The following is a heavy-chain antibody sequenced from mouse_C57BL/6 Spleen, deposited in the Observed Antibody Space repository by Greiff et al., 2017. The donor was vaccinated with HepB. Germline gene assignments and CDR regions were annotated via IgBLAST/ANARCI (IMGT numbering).Heavy chain of an antibody. V-gene: IGHV1-72*01. Sequence: QVHVKQPGAELVKPGASVKLSCKASGYTFTSYWMHWVKQRPGRGLEWIGRIDPNSGGTKYNEKFKSKATLTVDKPSSTAYMQLSSLTSEDSAVYYCARSYYGSSYGAMDYWGQGTSVTVSS. J-gene: IGHJ4*01. D-gene: IGHD1-1*01. CDR1: GYTFTSYW. CDR3: ARSYYGSSYGAMDY. CDR2: IDPNSGGT.